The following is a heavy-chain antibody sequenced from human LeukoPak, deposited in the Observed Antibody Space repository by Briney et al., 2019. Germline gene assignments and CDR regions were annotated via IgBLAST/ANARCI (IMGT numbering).Heavy chain of an antibody. Sequence: GGSLRLSCAASGFTFSNAWMSWVRQAPGKGLEWVSSISSKSSYVFYADSVKGRFTISRDNAKSSLFLQMHSLRAEDTAVYYCARDMKPSEFSEYWGLGTLVTVSS. V-gene: IGHV3-21*01. D-gene: IGHD3-16*02. CDR3: ARDMKPSEFSEY. CDR2: ISSKSSYV. CDR1: GFTFSNAW. J-gene: IGHJ4*02.